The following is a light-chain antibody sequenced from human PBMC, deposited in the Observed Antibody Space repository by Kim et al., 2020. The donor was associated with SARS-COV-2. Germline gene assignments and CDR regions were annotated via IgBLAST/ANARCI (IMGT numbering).Light chain of an antibody. J-gene: IGKJ4*01. V-gene: IGKV1-39*01. CDR1: QSIGKY. CDR2: AAS. CDR3: QQSSTTLT. Sequence: SASVADRVTITCRASQSIGKYLNWYQQKPGKAPKVLIYAASSLQSGVPSRFSGSGYGTDFTLTISSLQPEDFATYYCQQSSTTLTFGGGTKVDIK.